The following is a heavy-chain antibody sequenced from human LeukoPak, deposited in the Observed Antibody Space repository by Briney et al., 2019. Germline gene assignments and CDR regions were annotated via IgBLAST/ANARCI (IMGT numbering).Heavy chain of an antibody. J-gene: IGHJ6*03. V-gene: IGHV4-59*01. CDR3: ARVHRYCSSTSCIHYYYYMDV. CDR2: IYYSGST. D-gene: IGHD2-2*01. Sequence: SETLSLTCTVSGGSISSYYWSWIRQPPGKGLEWIGYIYYSGSTNYNPSLKSRVTISVDTSKNQFSLKLSSVTAADTAVYHCARVHRYCSSTSCIHYYYYMDVWGKGTTVTVSS. CDR1: GGSISSYY.